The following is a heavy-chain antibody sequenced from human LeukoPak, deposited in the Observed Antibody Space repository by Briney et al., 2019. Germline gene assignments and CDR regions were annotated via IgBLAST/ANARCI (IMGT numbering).Heavy chain of an antibody. CDR3: ARTLRPLHHYYYSMDV. Sequence: PGGSLTLSCAVSGFTFSSYSMTWVRQAPGKGLEWVSSISSSSGYKYYADSVKGRFTISRDNAKNSLYLQMDSLRAEDAAVYYCARTLRPLHHYYYSMDVWGQGTTVTVSS. D-gene: IGHD3-16*01. V-gene: IGHV3-21*01. CDR1: GFTFSSYS. J-gene: IGHJ6*02. CDR2: ISSSSGYK.